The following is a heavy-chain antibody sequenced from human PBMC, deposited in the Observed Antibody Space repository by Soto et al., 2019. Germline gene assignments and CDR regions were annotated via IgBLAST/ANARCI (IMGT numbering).Heavy chain of an antibody. J-gene: IGHJ4*02. V-gene: IGHV3-53*01. CDR1: GFTVSGNY. CDR3: ARAPYGSSDYPSYFDF. CDR2: IYSGGST. D-gene: IGHD3-22*01. Sequence: GGSLRLSCAASGFTVSGNYMSWVRQAPGKGLEWVSVIYSGGSTYYADSVKGRFTIPRDISKNTLYLQMSSLRVEDTAVYFCARAPYGSSDYPSYFDFWGQGTLVTVSS.